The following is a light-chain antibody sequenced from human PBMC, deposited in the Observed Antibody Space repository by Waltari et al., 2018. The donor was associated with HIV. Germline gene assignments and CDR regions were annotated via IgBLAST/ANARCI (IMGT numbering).Light chain of an antibody. V-gene: IGLV3-21*02. Sequence: SYVLTQPPSVSVAPGQTARITCGGNNIGSQRVHWYQQKPGQAPVLVVYNGSDRPSGIPERFSGSNSGNTATLTITRVEAGEEAYDYCHVWDRGTDHHVFGTGTKVTVL. CDR1: NIGSQR. J-gene: IGLJ1*01. CDR2: NGS. CDR3: HVWDRGTDHHV.